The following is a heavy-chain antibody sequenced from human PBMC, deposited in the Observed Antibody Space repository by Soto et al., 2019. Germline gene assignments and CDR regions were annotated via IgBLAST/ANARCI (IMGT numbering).Heavy chain of an antibody. CDR2: IYHSGST. J-gene: IGHJ3*02. Sequence: SETLSLTCDVSGYSISSGYFWGWIRQPPGKGLEWIGNIYHSGSTYYNPSLKSRLTISVDKSKNQFSLKLSSVTATDTAVYYCERVARWAFDIWGQGTMVTVSS. D-gene: IGHD2-15*01. V-gene: IGHV4-38-2*01. CDR3: ERVARWAFDI. CDR1: GYSISSGYF.